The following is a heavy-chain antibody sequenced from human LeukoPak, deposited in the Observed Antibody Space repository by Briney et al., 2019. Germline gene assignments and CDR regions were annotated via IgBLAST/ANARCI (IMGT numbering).Heavy chain of an antibody. CDR3: AKGDSSSWSAEYFQH. D-gene: IGHD6-13*01. J-gene: IGHJ1*01. CDR2: ISWNSGSI. CDR1: GFTFDDYA. V-gene: IGHV3-9*01. Sequence: GGSLRLSCAASGFTFDDYAMHWVRQAPGKGLEWVSGISWNSGSIGYADSVKGRFTISRDNAKNSLYLQMNSLRAEDTALYYCAKGDSSSWSAEYFQHWGRGTLVTVSS.